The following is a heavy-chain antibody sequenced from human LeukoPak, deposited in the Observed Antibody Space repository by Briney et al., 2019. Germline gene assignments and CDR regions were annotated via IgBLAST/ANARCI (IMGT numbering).Heavy chain of an antibody. Sequence: PVKVSCKASGYTFTGYYMHWVRQAPGQGLEWMGGIIPIFGTANYAQKFQGRVTITADESTSTAYMELSSLRSEDTAVYYCARPLSMAEDYYGMDVWGQGTTVTVSS. D-gene: IGHD2/OR15-2a*01. V-gene: IGHV1-69*13. CDR3: ARPLSMAEDYYGMDV. CDR2: IIPIFGTA. CDR1: GYTFTGYY. J-gene: IGHJ6*02.